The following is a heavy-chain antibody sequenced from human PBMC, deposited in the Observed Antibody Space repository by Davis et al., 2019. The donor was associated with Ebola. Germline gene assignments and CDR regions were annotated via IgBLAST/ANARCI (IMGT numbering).Heavy chain of an antibody. CDR1: GFTFSNAW. D-gene: IGHD2-15*01. Sequence: PGGSLRLSCAASGFTFSNAWMSWVRQAPGKGLEWVGRIKSKTDGGTTDYAAPVKGRFTISRDDSKNTLYLQMNSLKTEDTAVYYCTTGARGGSCYYYGMDVWGQGTTVTVSS. J-gene: IGHJ6*02. V-gene: IGHV3-15*01. CDR3: TTGARGGSCYYYGMDV. CDR2: IKSKTDGGTT.